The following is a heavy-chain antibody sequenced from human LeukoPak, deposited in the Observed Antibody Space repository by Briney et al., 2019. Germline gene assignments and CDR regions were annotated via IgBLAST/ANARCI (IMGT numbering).Heavy chain of an antibody. CDR2: IYTSGST. J-gene: IGHJ4*02. D-gene: IGHD3-10*01. CDR3: ARDYYGSGSYYPHL. CDR1: GGSISSYY. Sequence: SETLSLTCTVSGGSISSYYWSWIRQPAGKGLEWIGRIYTSGSTNYNPSLKGRVTMSVDTSKNQFSLKLSSVTAADTAVYYCARDYYGSGSYYPHLWGQGTLVTVSS. V-gene: IGHV4-4*07.